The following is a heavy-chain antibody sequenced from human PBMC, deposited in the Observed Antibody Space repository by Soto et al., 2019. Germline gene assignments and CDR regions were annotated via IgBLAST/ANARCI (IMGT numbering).Heavy chain of an antibody. Sequence: GSLRLSCSTSGFTLRSYAMHWVRQAPGQGLDYVSAIDTGGGTYYADSVKGRFSISRDNSKNTLYLQMSSPRPEDTAVYYCVNSLQCFTNGCNFDYWGQGTLVTVSS. CDR2: IDTGGGT. CDR1: GFTLRSYA. J-gene: IGHJ4*02. CDR3: VNSLQCFTNGCNFDY. D-gene: IGHD2-8*01. V-gene: IGHV3-64D*06.